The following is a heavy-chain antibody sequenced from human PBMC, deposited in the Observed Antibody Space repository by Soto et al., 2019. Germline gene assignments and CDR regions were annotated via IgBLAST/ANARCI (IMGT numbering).Heavy chain of an antibody. CDR2: ISGSGDST. CDR1: GLTFSSRV. V-gene: IGHV3-23*01. D-gene: IGHD3-22*01. CDR3: AKTYYYDSSGSYYFDY. Sequence: PGGSLRLSCAASGLTFSSRVMSWVRQAPGKGLEWVSGISGSGDSTYYADSVKGRFTISRDNSKNTLYLQMNSLRADETAIYYCAKTYYYDSSGSYYFDYWGQGTLVTVSS. J-gene: IGHJ4*02.